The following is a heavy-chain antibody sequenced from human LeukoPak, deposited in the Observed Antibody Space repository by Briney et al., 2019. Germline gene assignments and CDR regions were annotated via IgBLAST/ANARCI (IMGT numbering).Heavy chain of an antibody. CDR2: INPTGGST. CDR3: ARDNSVGDNAWWFDP. D-gene: IGHD1-26*01. V-gene: IGHV1-46*01. J-gene: IGHJ5*02. Sequence: ASVKVSCKASGYTFTGYFMHWVRQAPGQGLEWMGLINPTGGSTGYAQKFQGRVTMTRDMSTSTDYMELSSLRSEDTAIYYCARDNSVGDNAWWFDPWGQGTLVTVSS. CDR1: GYTFTGYF.